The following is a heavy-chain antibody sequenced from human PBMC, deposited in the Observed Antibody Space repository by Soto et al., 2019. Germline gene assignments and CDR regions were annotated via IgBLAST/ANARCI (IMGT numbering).Heavy chain of an antibody. D-gene: IGHD6-19*01. J-gene: IGHJ5*02. V-gene: IGHV4-39*01. CDR2: IYYSGST. Sequence: SETLSLTCSVSGGSISSSSYFWGWVRQPPGKGLEWIGSIYYSGSTYYNPSLRSRVTISVDTSKNQFSLKLSSVTAADTAVFYCARHYSSGSRNWFDPWGQGTLVTVSS. CDR3: ARHYSSGSRNWFDP. CDR1: GGSISSSSYF.